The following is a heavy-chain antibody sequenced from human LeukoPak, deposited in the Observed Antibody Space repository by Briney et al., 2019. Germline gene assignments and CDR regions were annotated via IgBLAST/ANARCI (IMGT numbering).Heavy chain of an antibody. CDR1: GFTFSSYV. V-gene: IGHV3-64*01. CDR2: ISTNGGGT. Sequence: GGSLRLSCAASGFTFSSYVMHWVRQAPGKGLEYVSGISTNGGGTYYASSVKGRFTISRDNSKNTVYLQMDSLRAEDMAVYYCAGAFASSGNYSPPDYWGQGALVTVSS. D-gene: IGHD3-22*01. J-gene: IGHJ4*02. CDR3: AGAFASSGNYSPPDY.